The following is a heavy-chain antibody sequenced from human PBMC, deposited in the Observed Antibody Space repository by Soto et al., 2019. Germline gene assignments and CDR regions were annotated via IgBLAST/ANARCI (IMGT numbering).Heavy chain of an antibody. V-gene: IGHV4-34*01. Sequence: QVQLQQWGAGLLKPSETLSLTCAVYGGSFSGYYWSWIRQPPGKGLEWIGEINHSGTTNYNPSLKRRVTISVDTYKDQFSLKLSSVTAADTAVYYCARVGVRDGDYGVSRFVPWGRGTLVSVSS. CDR2: INHSGTT. CDR1: GGSFSGYY. CDR3: ARVGVRDGDYGVSRFVP. D-gene: IGHD4-17*01. J-gene: IGHJ5*02.